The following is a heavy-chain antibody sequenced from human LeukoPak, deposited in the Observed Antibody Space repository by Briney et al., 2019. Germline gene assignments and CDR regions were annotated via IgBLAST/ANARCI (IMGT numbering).Heavy chain of an antibody. D-gene: IGHD3-10*01. CDR3: AKDPRPYGSGSYYPPGW. Sequence: GGSLRLSCAASGFTFSSYGMHWVRQAPGKGLEWVAVISYDGSNKYYADSVKGRFTISRDNSKNTLYLQMNSLRAEDTAVYYCAKDPRPYGSGSYYPPGWWGQGTLATVSS. J-gene: IGHJ4*02. CDR1: GFTFSSYG. CDR2: ISYDGSNK. V-gene: IGHV3-30*18.